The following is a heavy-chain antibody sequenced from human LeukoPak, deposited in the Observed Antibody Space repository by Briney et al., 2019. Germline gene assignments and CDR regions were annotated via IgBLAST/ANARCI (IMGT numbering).Heavy chain of an antibody. Sequence: GGSLRLSCAASGFPFGAYAMHWVRQAPGKGLEYISTISSAGTTTDYATSVKDRFTVSRGNSKSILYLQMGSLGAEDMAVYYCARDFYEGTRRGRFCSGGSCYWALDFWGQGSLVTVSS. CDR2: ISSAGTTT. D-gene: IGHD2-15*01. CDR3: ARDFYEGTRRGRFCSGGSCYWALDF. V-gene: IGHV3-64*01. J-gene: IGHJ4*02. CDR1: GFPFGAYA.